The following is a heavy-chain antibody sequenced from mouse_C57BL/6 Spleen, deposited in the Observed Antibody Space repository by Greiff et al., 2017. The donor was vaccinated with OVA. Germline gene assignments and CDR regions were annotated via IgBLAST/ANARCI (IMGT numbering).Heavy chain of an antibody. J-gene: IGHJ3*01. V-gene: IGHV1-81*01. Sequence: QLQQSGAELARPGASVKLSCKASGYTFTSYGISWVKQRTGQGLEWIGEIYPRSGNTYYNEKFKGKATLTADKSSSTAYMELRSLTSEDSAVYFCAREGNDGYRFAYWGQGTLVTVSA. D-gene: IGHD2-3*01. CDR1: GYTFTSYG. CDR3: AREGNDGYRFAY. CDR2: IYPRSGNT.